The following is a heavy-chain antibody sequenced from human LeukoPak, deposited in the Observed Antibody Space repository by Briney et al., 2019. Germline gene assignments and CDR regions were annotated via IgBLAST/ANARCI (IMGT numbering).Heavy chain of an antibody. J-gene: IGHJ4*02. V-gene: IGHV4-4*07. CDR3: ARSLWAASRGVHLFDY. Sequence: SETLSLTCTVFGGSISNYYWNWIRQPAGKGLEWIGRIYTSGSTNYNPSLKSRVTMSVDTSKNQFSLKLSSVTAADTAVYYCARSLWAASRGVHLFDYWGQGTLVTVSS. D-gene: IGHD3-10*01. CDR1: GGSISNYY. CDR2: IYTSGST.